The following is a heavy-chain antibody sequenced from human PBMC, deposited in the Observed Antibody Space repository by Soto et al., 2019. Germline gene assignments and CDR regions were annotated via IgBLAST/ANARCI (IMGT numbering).Heavy chain of an antibody. J-gene: IGHJ4*02. CDR2: IYPGDSDI. D-gene: IGHD3-22*01. CDR3: TTQHPLDSRAWFY. Sequence: GESLKISCKVSGYNLFWIAWVRQMPGKGLEWMGSIYPGDSDIRYSPSFQGQVTISADKSITTAYLQWSSLQASDTAIHYCTTQHPLDSRAWFYWGQGTLVTVSS. V-gene: IGHV5-51*01. CDR1: GYNLFW.